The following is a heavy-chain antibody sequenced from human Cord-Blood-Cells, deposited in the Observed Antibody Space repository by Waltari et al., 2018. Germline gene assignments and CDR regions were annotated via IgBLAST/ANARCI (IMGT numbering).Heavy chain of an antibody. D-gene: IGHD6-13*01. V-gene: IGHV1-18*01. CDR2: ISAYNGNT. CDR1: GYTFTSYG. J-gene: IGHJ5*02. CDR3: ARDPRYSSSWYVNWCDP. Sequence: QVQLVQSGAEVKKPGASVKVSCKASGYTFTSYGISWVRQAPGQGVEWMGWISAYNGNTNYAQKLQGRVTMTTDTSTSTAYMELRSLRSDDTAVYYCARDPRYSSSWYVNWCDPWGQGTLVTVSS.